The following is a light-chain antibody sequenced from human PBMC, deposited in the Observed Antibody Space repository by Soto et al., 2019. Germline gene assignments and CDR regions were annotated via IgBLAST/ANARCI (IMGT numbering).Light chain of an antibody. CDR3: AAWDDSLNGLYV. CDR1: XXXXGINT. J-gene: IGLJ1*01. Sequence: QSVLTQPPSASGTPGQRVTISCSXXXXXXGINTVNWYQQVPGTAPKLLIYTDNQRPSGVPDRFSGSKSGTSASLAISGLQSEDEADYYCAAWDDSLNGLYVFGTGTKLTVL. CDR2: TDN. V-gene: IGLV1-44*01.